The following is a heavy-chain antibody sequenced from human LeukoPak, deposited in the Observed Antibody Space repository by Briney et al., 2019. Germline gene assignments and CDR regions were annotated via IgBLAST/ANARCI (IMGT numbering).Heavy chain of an antibody. Sequence: SSETLSLTCTVSGGSISSYYWSWIRQPSGKGLEWIGYIYYSGSTNYNPSLKSRVTISVDTSKNQFSLKLSSVTAADTAVYYCARVYYYDSSGYSHTFDYWGQGTLVTVSS. CDR3: ARVYYYDSSGYSHTFDY. D-gene: IGHD3-22*01. J-gene: IGHJ4*02. CDR2: IYYSGST. V-gene: IGHV4-59*01. CDR1: GGSISSYY.